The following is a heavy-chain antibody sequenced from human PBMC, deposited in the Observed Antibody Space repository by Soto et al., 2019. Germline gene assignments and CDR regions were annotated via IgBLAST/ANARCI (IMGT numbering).Heavy chain of an antibody. CDR3: AKDPQQLIAYFDY. CDR2: ISDNGGTT. V-gene: IGHV3-23*01. J-gene: IGHJ4*02. Sequence: GGSLRLSCAASEFTFSNYAMSWVRQAPGKGLEWVSSISDNGGTTYYAASVKGRFTISRDNSKNTLYLQMNSLRAEDTAVYYCAKDPQQLIAYFDYWGQGTQVTVSS. D-gene: IGHD6-13*01. CDR1: EFTFSNYA.